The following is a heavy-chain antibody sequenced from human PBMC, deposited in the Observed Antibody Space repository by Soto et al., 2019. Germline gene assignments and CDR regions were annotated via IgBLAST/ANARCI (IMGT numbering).Heavy chain of an antibody. V-gene: IGHV3-74*01. D-gene: IGHD2-2*01. CDR2: INSDASNT. J-gene: IGHJ5*02. CDR1: GFTFSTYW. Sequence: EVQLVESGGGLVQPGGSLRLSCAASGFTFSTYWMHWIRQVPGKGLEWVSRINSDASNTYYADSVKGRFTISRDNANNTLQLELNLRRAEDTAVYYCVRDGPWISTSCYGNWFDPWGQGTLVTVSS. CDR3: VRDGPWISTSCYGNWFDP.